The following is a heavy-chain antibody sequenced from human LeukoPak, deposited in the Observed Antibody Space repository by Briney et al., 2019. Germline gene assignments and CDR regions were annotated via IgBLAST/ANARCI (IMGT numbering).Heavy chain of an antibody. Sequence: SETLSLTCTVSGGSISSGSYYWSWIRQPAGKGLEWIGRIYTSGSTNYNPSLKSRVTISVDTSKNQFSLKLSSVTAADTAVYYCAREGDIVVVPGTYEDAFDIWGQGTMVTVSS. CDR3: AREGDIVVVPGTYEDAFDI. CDR1: GGSISSGSYY. J-gene: IGHJ3*02. V-gene: IGHV4-61*02. D-gene: IGHD2-2*01. CDR2: IYTSGST.